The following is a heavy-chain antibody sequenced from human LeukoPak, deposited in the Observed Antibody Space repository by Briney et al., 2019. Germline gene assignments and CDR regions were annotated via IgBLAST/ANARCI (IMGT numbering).Heavy chain of an antibody. Sequence: SETLSLTCTVSGGSISSYYWSWIRQPAGKGLEFIGYINKNGGTYYNPPLKSRVSISIDTSKNQFSLKLTSVTAADTAVYFCPREHKSYGDYPYYFDSWGQGTLVTVSS. CDR1: GGSISSYY. J-gene: IGHJ4*02. D-gene: IGHD4-17*01. CDR3: PREHKSYGDYPYYFDS. V-gene: IGHV4-59*06. CDR2: INKNGGT.